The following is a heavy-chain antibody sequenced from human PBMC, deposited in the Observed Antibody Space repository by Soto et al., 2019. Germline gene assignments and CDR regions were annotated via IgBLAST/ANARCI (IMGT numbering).Heavy chain of an antibody. CDR1: GYTFTSYA. J-gene: IGHJ6*03. D-gene: IGHD6-6*01. CDR3: ARVTSARDYYCYYYMDV. V-gene: IGHV1-3*01. CDR2: INAGNGNT. Sequence: QVQLVQSGAEVKKPGASVKVSCKASGYTFTSYAMHWVRQAPGQRLEWMGWINAGNGNTKYSQKFQGRVTITRDTSAITAYMELSSLRSEDTAVYYCARVTSARDYYCYYYMDVWGKGTPVTVSS.